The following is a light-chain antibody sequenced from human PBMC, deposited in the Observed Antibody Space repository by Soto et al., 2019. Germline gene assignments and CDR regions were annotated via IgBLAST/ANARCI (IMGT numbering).Light chain of an antibody. J-gene: IGKJ4*01. V-gene: IGKV1-27*01. Sequence: DIPMTQSPSSLSASVGDRVTITCRASQVISNSLAWYQQKTGKVPKVLIYATSILQSGVPARLSGSGSGTDLTLTISSLQHEDVATYYCQNDNSAPLTFGGGTKVEI. CDR3: QNDNSAPLT. CDR1: QVISNS. CDR2: ATS.